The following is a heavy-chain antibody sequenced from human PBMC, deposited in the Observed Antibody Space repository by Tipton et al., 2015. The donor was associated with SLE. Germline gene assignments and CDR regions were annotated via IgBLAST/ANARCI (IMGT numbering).Heavy chain of an antibody. CDR3: ARDYYDSSPNFDL. CDR1: GFTVSSNY. CDR2: IYSGGST. J-gene: IGHJ2*01. Sequence: SLRLSCAASGFTVSSNYMSWVRQAPGKGLEWVSVIYSGGSTYYADSVKGRFTISRDNSKNTLYLQMNSLRAEDTAVYYCARDYYDSSPNFDLWGRGTLVTVSS. V-gene: IGHV3-53*01. D-gene: IGHD3-22*01.